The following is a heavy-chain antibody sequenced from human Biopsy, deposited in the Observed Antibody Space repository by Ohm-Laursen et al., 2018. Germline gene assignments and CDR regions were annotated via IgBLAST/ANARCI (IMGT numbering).Heavy chain of an antibody. Sequence: LSLTWAVSGDSVTKYYWSWIRQPPGKGLEWIGHIYYSVMTNYNPSLQSRVSISVDTSRNQVSLTLSSVTAADTAVYYCARDSGILNYGNFKYYHYYGMDVWGQGTKVTVSS. CDR2: IYYSVMT. D-gene: IGHD4-11*01. CDR1: GDSVTKYY. CDR3: ARDSGILNYGNFKYYHYYGMDV. V-gene: IGHV4-59*02. J-gene: IGHJ6*02.